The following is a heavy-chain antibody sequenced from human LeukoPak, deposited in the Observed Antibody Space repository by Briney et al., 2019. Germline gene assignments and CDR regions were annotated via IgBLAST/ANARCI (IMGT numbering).Heavy chain of an antibody. V-gene: IGHV3-53*01. J-gene: IGHJ6*04. D-gene: IGHD3-22*01. CDR3: AKDDSWYYDSKMDV. Sequence: PGGSLRLSCAASGFTVSSNYMSWVRQAPGKGLEWVSVIYSGGSTYYADSVKGRFTISRDNSKNTLYLQMNSLRAEDTAVYYCAKDDSWYYDSKMDVWGKGTTVTISS. CDR1: GFTVSSNY. CDR2: IYSGGST.